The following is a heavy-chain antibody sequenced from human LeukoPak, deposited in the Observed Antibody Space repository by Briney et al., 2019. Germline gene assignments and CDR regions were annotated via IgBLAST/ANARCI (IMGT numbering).Heavy chain of an antibody. CDR2: ISGSGGST. CDR1: GFTFSSYA. V-gene: IGHV3-23*01. D-gene: IGHD6-13*01. J-gene: IGHJ3*02. CDR3: AKGRAAAGDI. Sequence: GGSLRLSCAASGFTFSSYAMSWVRQAPGKGLEWVSVISGSGGSTYYADSVKGRFTISRDNSKNTLYLQMNSLRAGDTAVYYCAKGRAAAGDIWGQGTMVTVSS.